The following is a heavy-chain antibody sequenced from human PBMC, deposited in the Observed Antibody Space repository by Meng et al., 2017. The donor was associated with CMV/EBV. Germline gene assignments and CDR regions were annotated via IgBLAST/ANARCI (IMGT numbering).Heavy chain of an antibody. Sequence: GESLKISCAASGFTFSSYAMHWVRQAPGKGLEWVAVISYDGSNKYYADSVKGRFTISRDNSKNTLYLQMNSLRAEDTAVYYCHSRRSGDGYTNFDYWGQGTLVTVSS. D-gene: IGHD5-24*01. CDR1: GFTFSSYA. CDR3: HSRRSGDGYTNFDY. CDR2: ISYDGSNK. J-gene: IGHJ4*02. V-gene: IGHV3-30*04.